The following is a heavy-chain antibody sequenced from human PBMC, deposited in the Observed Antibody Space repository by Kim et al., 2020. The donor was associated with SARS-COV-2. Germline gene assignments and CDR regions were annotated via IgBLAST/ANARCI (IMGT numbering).Heavy chain of an antibody. J-gene: IGHJ4*02. CDR3: ARVYKADYYDSSGYAG. V-gene: IGHV4-4*02. Sequence: LKSRVTISVDQSKNQFSLKLSSVTAADTAVYYCARVYKADYYDSSGYAGWGQGTLVTVSS. D-gene: IGHD3-22*01.